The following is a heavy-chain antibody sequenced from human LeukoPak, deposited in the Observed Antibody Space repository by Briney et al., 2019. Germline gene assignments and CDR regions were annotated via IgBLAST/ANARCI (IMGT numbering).Heavy chain of an antibody. J-gene: IGHJ4*02. Sequence: PSQTLSLTCTVSGGSISSGGYYWSWIRQHPGEGLEWIGYIYYSGSTYYNPSLKSRVTISVDTSKNQFSLKLSSVTAADTAVYYCAGSLGIQLWLRGPYYFDYWGQGTLVTVSS. D-gene: IGHD5-18*01. CDR2: IYYSGST. CDR3: AGSLGIQLWLRGPYYFDY. V-gene: IGHV4-31*03. CDR1: GGSISSGGYY.